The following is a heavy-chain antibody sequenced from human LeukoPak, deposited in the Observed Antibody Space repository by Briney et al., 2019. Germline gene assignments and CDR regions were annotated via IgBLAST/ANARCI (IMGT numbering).Heavy chain of an antibody. D-gene: IGHD2-15*01. CDR3: ARHRGGFDL. CDR1: GGSISS. Sequence: PSETLSLTCTVSGGSISSFYWSWFYWSWIRQPPGKGLEWIGYIYYSGGTNYNPSLKSRVTISVDTSKIHFSLKLSSVTAADTAAYYCARHRGGFDLWGQGTMVTVSS. CDR2: IYYSGGT. J-gene: IGHJ3*01. V-gene: IGHV4-61*03.